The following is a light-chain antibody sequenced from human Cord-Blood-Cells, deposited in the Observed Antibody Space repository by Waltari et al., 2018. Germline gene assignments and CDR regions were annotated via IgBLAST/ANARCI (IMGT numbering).Light chain of an antibody. CDR2: GKN. V-gene: IGLV3-19*01. Sequence: SSELTQDPAVLVALGQTVRITCQGDSLRSYYASWYQQKPGQAPVLVIYGKNNRPSGIPDRFSGSSSGNTASLTITGAQAEDEADYYCNSRDSSGNHWVFGGGTKLTVL. CDR1: SLRSYY. CDR3: NSRDSSGNHWV. J-gene: IGLJ3*02.